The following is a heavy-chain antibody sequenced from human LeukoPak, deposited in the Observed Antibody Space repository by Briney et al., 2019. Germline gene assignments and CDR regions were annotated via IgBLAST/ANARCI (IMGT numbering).Heavy chain of an antibody. Sequence: GGSLRLSCAASGFTFSSYWMSWVRQAPGKGLEWVANIKQDGSEKYYVDSVKGRFTISRDNAKNSLYLQMNSLRVEDTAVYYCAKVDGSRSAWYLDLWGRGTLVTVSS. V-gene: IGHV3-7*01. J-gene: IGHJ2*01. D-gene: IGHD5-24*01. CDR2: IKQDGSEK. CDR1: GFTFSSYW. CDR3: AKVDGSRSAWYLDL.